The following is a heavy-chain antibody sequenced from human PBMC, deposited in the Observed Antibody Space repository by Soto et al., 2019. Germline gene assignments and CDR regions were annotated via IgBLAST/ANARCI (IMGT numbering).Heavy chain of an antibody. CDR3: AKDSLTLGNDFWSGYYLAWGDCGYYGMDV. D-gene: IGHD3-3*01. CDR1: GFTFSSYA. CDR2: ISGSGGST. V-gene: IGHV3-23*01. J-gene: IGHJ6*02. Sequence: GGSLRLSCAASGFTFSSYAMSWVRQAPGKGLEWVSAISGSGGSTYYADSVKGRFTISRDNSKNTLYLQMNSLRAEDTAVYYCAKDSLTLGNDFWSGYYLAWGDCGYYGMDVWGQGTTVTVSS.